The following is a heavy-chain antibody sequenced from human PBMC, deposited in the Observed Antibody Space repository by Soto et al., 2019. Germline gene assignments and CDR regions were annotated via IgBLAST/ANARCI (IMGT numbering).Heavy chain of an antibody. CDR2: IYWDDDK. Sequence: SGPTLVNPTQTLTLTCTFSGFSLSTSGVGVGWIRQPPGKALEWLALIYWDDDKRYSPSLKSRQTITKDTSKNQVVLTMTNMEPVDSATYYFALIVVEEYYYGSPRINWFDPWGQGTLVTVS. J-gene: IGHJ5*02. V-gene: IGHV2-5*02. CDR1: GFSLSTSGVG. D-gene: IGHD3-10*01. CDR3: ALIVVEEYYYGSPRINWFDP.